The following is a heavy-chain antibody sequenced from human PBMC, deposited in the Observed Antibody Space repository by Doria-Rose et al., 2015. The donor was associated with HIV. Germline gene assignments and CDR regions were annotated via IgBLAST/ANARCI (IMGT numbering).Heavy chain of an antibody. CDR3: ARIKSSRWYHKYYFDF. CDR2: IFSDDER. D-gene: IGHD6-13*01. J-gene: IGHJ4*02. CDR1: GVSLSSPGMG. V-gene: IGHV2-26*01. Sequence: QITLKESGPVLVKPTETLTLTCTVSGVSLSSPGMGVSWIRQPPGKALEWLANIFSDDERSSKTSLKSRLTIPRGTSKSQVVLTMTDMDPVDTATYYCARIKSSRWYHKYYFDFWGQGTLVIVSA.